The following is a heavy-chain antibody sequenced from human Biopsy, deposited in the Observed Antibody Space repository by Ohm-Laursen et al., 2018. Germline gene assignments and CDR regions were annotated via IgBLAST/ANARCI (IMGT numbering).Heavy chain of an antibody. CDR1: GDSISSYY. CDR3: ARDRGYYSDRTVPGYFDL. Sequence: GTLSLTCIVSGDSISSYYWSWIRQPPGKGPEWIGYVYYTGSTDYNPSLQSRVTISVDTSKNHFSLRSRSVTPADTAIYYCARDRGYYSDRTVPGYFDLWGRGTLVTVSS. CDR2: VYYTGST. D-gene: IGHD3-22*01. J-gene: IGHJ2*01. V-gene: IGHV4-59*01.